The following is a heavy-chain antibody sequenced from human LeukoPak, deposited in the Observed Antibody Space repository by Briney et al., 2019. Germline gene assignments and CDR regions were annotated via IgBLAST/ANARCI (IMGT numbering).Heavy chain of an antibody. D-gene: IGHD3-16*01. V-gene: IGHV3-30*03. J-gene: IGHJ4*02. CDR3: ATEHWGPNS. Sequence: PGGSLRLSCAASGFIVSNYAIHWVRQAPGKGLEWVAAISYDGNLQHYADAVQGRFNISRDNAKNSLFLQMSSLRGEDTALYYCATEHWGPNSWGQGTLVTVSS. CDR1: GFIVSNYA. CDR2: ISYDGNLQ.